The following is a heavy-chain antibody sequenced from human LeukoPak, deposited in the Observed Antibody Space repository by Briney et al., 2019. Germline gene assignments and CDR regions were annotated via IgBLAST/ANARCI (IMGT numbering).Heavy chain of an antibody. Sequence: SGPTLVKPPQTLTLTCTFSGFSLSTSGVGVGWIPQPPGKALEWLALIYWNDDKRYSPSLKSRLTITKDTSKNQVVLTMTDMDPVDTATYYCAHSCIFWSGYNTFDYWGQGTLVTVSS. V-gene: IGHV2-5*01. CDR2: IYWNDDK. D-gene: IGHD3-3*01. J-gene: IGHJ4*02. CDR3: AHSCIFWSGYNTFDY. CDR1: GFSLSTSGVG.